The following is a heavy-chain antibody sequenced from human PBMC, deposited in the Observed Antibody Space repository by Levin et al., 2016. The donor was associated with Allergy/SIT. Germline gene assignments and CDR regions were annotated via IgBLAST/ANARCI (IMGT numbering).Heavy chain of an antibody. V-gene: IGHV3-11*01. CDR3: ARDQDGGTTRFHYGVDV. CDR2: MSSTGLRI. CDR1: GFIVNSNY. Sequence: GESLKISCAASGFIVNSNYMTWIRQAPGKGLEWVSYMSSTGLRIEYADSVKGRFTISRDNAKNSLFLLMNSLTPDDTAVYYCARDQDGGTTRFHYGVDVWGPGTTVTVSS. D-gene: IGHD1-1*01. J-gene: IGHJ6*02.